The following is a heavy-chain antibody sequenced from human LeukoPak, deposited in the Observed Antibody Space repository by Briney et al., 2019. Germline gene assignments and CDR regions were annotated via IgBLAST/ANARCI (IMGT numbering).Heavy chain of an antibody. V-gene: IGHV1-69*13. J-gene: IGHJ3*02. CDR2: IIPIFGTA. D-gene: IGHD5-12*01. CDR1: GGTFSSYA. Sequence: SVKVSCKASGGTFSSYAISWVRQAPGQGLEWMGGIIPIFGTANYAQKFQGRVTITADESTSTAYMELSSLRSEDTAVYYCARNAGGYSGYDYLNAFDIWGQGTMVTVSS. CDR3: ARNAGGYSGYDYLNAFDI.